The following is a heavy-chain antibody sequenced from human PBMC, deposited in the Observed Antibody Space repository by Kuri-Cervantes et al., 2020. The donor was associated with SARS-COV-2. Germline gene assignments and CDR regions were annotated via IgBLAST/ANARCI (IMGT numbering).Heavy chain of an antibody. CDR2: VYHYGST. V-gene: IGHV4-38-2*02. CDR3: ARPGGFLDV. J-gene: IGHJ6*04. D-gene: IGHD4-23*01. Sequence: ESLKISCTVSGYSISSGYYWGWIRQPPGKGLEWIGSVYHYGSTYYNLSLKSRVTISVDTSKNQFSLKLSSVTAADTAVYYCARPGGFLDVWGKGTTVTVSS. CDR1: GYSISSGYY.